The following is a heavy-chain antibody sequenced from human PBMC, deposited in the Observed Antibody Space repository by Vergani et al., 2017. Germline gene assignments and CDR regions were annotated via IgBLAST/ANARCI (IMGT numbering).Heavy chain of an antibody. CDR3: AKDPAYSPENYFDY. V-gene: IGHV3-23*01. Sequence: EVQLLESGGGLVQPGGSLRLSCAASGFTFSSYAMSWVCQAPGKGLGWVSAISGSGGSTYYADSVKGRFTTSRDNSKNTLYLQMNSLRAEDTAVYYCAKDPAYSPENYFDYWGQGTLVTVSS. J-gene: IGHJ4*02. D-gene: IGHD3-16*01. CDR2: ISGSGGST. CDR1: GFTFSSYA.